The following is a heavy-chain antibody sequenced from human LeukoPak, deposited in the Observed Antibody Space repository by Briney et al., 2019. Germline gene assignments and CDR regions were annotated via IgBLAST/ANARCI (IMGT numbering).Heavy chain of an antibody. J-gene: IGHJ4*02. CDR3: PTRSSHTSSWYVYLFWDY. CDR1: GFTFSSYW. V-gene: IGHV3-7*01. CDR2: INQDGSEK. Sequence: GGSLRLSCAASGFTFSSYWMTWARQAPGKGREWVANINQDGSEKNYVDSVKGRFTISRDNAKNSLYLQMNILRAEDTAVYYCPTRSSHTSSWYVYLFWDYWGQGALVTVSS. D-gene: IGHD6-13*01.